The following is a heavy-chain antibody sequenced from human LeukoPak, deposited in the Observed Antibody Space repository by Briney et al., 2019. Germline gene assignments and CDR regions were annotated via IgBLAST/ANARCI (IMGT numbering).Heavy chain of an antibody. CDR3: ARDHPGYYDSSGYSDY. CDR1: GFTVSSNY. D-gene: IGHD3-22*01. Sequence: PGGSLRLSCAASGFTVSSNYMSWVRQAPGKGLEWVSVIYSGGSTYYADSVKGRFTISRDNAKNSLYLQMNSLRAEDTAVYYCARDHPGYYDSSGYSDYWGQGTLVTVSS. J-gene: IGHJ4*02. CDR2: IYSGGST. V-gene: IGHV3-53*01.